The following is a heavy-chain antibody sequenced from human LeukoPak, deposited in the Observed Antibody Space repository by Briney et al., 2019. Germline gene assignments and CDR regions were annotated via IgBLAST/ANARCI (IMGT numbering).Heavy chain of an antibody. CDR1: GVSLKGYY. J-gene: IGHJ6*03. CDR2: VNHEGDS. D-gene: IGHD4-11*01. V-gene: IGHV4-34*01. CDR3: ARGSNYVSDYYFDV. Sequence: SETLSLTCAVYGVSLKGYYWSWIRQSPEKGLEWIGEVNHEGDSIYSPSLKSRLTLSVDMSKNQFSLNLRSVTAADTAVYFCARGSNYVSDYYFDVWGKGTTVIVSS.